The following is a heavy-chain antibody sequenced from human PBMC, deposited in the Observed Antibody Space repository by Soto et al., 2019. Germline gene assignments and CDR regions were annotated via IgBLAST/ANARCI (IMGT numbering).Heavy chain of an antibody. Sequence: QLQLVQSGAEVKEPGSSVKVSCKASRGTFSSDGISWVRQAPGQGLEWMGGIIRIFGTTTYAQKFQDRVTITADKSTSTAYMDLSSLRSEDTAVYYCARERLGVVATISPWFDPWGQGTLVTVSS. D-gene: IGHD5-12*01. J-gene: IGHJ5*02. CDR2: IIRIFGTT. CDR1: RGTFSSDG. V-gene: IGHV1-69*06. CDR3: ARERLGVVATISPWFDP.